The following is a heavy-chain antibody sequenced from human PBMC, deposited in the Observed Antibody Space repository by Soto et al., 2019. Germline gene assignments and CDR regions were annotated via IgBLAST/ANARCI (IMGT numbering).Heavy chain of an antibody. CDR1: GFTFSSYA. D-gene: IGHD5-18*01. V-gene: IGHV3-23*01. CDR2: ISGSGGST. Sequence: GGSLRLSCAASGFTFSSYAMSWVRQAPGKGLEWVSAISGSGGSTYYADSVKGRFTISRDNSKNTLYLQMNSLRAEDTAVYYCAKDPDTAMVIPLPRSASGSNWFDPWGQGTLVTVSS. CDR3: AKDPDTAMVIPLPRSASGSNWFDP. J-gene: IGHJ5*02.